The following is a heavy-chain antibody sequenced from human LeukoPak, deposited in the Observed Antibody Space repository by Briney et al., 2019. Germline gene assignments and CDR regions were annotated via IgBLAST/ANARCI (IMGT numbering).Heavy chain of an antibody. CDR3: ARESYDSSGWEALVI. J-gene: IGHJ3*02. CDR1: GFSFSSYT. D-gene: IGHD3-22*01. CDR2: ISSSSSYI. Sequence: PGGSLRLSCAASGFSFSSYTMNWVRQAPGKGLEWVSIISSSSSYIYYADSVKGRFTISRDNAKNALYLQMNSLRAEDTAVYYCARESYDSSGWEALVIWGQGTMVTVSS. V-gene: IGHV3-21*04.